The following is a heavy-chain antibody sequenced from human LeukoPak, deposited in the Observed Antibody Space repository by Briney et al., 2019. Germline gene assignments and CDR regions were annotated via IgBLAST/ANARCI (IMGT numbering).Heavy chain of an antibody. J-gene: IGHJ3*02. Sequence: SVKVSCKASGGTFSSYTISWVRQAPGQGLEWMGRIIPILGIANYAQKFQGRVAITADKSTSTAYMELSSLRSEDTAVYYCASDRSSAVDAFDIWGQGTMVTVSS. CDR3: ASDRSSAVDAFDI. CDR2: IIPILGIA. CDR1: GGTFSSYT. D-gene: IGHD6-13*01. V-gene: IGHV1-69*02.